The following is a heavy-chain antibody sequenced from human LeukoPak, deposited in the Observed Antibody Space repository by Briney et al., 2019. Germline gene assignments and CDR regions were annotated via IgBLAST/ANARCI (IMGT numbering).Heavy chain of an antibody. CDR3: ARSSGSSDYDN. V-gene: IGHV4-39*07. CDR1: GGSISSGSYY. D-gene: IGHD4-17*01. CDR2: LYYTGST. Sequence: SETLSLTCTVSGGSISSGSYYWGWFRQPPGKGLEWVGSLYYTGSTSYNPSLKSRVTISRDTSKNHFSLRLNSVTAGDMAVYYCARSSGSSDYDNWSRGTLVTVSS. J-gene: IGHJ4*02.